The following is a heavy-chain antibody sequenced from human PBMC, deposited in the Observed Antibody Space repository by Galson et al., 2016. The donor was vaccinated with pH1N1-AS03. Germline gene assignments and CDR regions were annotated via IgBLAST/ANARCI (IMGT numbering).Heavy chain of an antibody. Sequence: SETLSLTCAVYGGSFNNYYWNWIRQSPGKGLEWVGEINHSGSTDYNPSLKSRVTISVDPSKDQISLNLNSGTAADTAVYYCARGSYSSGWYRGRNAFDIWGQRTMVTVSS. J-gene: IGHJ3*02. CDR1: GGSFNNYY. V-gene: IGHV4-34*01. CDR3: ARGSYSSGWYRGRNAFDI. D-gene: IGHD6-19*01. CDR2: INHSGST.